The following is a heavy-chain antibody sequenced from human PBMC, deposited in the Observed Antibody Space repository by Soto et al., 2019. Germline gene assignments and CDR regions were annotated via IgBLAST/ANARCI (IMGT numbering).Heavy chain of an antibody. D-gene: IGHD2-21*01. CDR2: IYYRGAT. Sequence: SETLSLTCVVSGDSMTSGSYYWSWVRQPPGKGLEWLGNIYYRGATSHNPSLKGRLLISADTSRNQFSLELASVTAADTAVYYCARETPLNWGGWFDPWGQGILVTVSS. J-gene: IGHJ5*02. CDR3: ARETPLNWGGWFDP. CDR1: GDSMTSGSYY. V-gene: IGHV4-30-4*01.